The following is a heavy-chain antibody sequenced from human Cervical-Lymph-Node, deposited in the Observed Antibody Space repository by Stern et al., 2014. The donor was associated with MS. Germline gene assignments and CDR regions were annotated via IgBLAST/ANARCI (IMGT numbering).Heavy chain of an antibody. Sequence: VQLVQSGAEVKKPGASVKVSCKASGYTFTSYAIHWVRQAPGQRPEWMGRINTANGDTYYSEKFQGRVTFTRDTSANTAYMELFSLTSEDTTVYYCGRGQQSFDPWGQGTLVTVSA. D-gene: IGHD6-13*01. CDR3: GRGQQSFDP. V-gene: IGHV1-3*04. CDR2: INTANGDT. CDR1: GYTFTSYA. J-gene: IGHJ5*02.